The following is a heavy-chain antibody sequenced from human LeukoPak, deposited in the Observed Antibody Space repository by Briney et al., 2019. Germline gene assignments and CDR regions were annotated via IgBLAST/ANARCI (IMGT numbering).Heavy chain of an antibody. CDR1: GYSFTSYW. CDR3: ARLPLLRYFDWSYYYMDV. D-gene: IGHD3-9*01. CDR2: IYPGDSDT. Sequence: GESLKISCKGSGYSFTSYWIGWVRQMPGKGLEWMGIIYPGDSDTRYSPSFQGQVTISAVESISTAYLQWSSLKASDTAMYYCARLPLLRYFDWSYYYMDVWGKGTTVTVSS. V-gene: IGHV5-51*01. J-gene: IGHJ6*03.